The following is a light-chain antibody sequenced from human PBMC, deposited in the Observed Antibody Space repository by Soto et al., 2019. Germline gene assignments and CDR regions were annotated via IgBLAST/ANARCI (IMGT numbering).Light chain of an antibody. Sequence: QSVLTQPASVSGSPGQSITISCTGTSGDVGGSIFVSWYQQYPGKAPKLMIFEVSHRPSGVSNRFSGSRSGNTASLTISGLQAEDEADYYCSSYTSSSTRHVFXTGTKVTVL. V-gene: IGLV2-14*01. CDR3: SSYTSSSTRHV. CDR2: EVS. J-gene: IGLJ1*01. CDR1: SGDVGGSIF.